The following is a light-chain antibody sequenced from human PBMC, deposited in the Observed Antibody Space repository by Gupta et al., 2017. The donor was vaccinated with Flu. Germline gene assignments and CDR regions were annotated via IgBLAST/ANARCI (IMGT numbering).Light chain of an antibody. Sequence: PASLSVSAGDRATISCRASQSVTSYLDWYQQKPGQGPRLLIYGASSRESTIPARFSGSGSETEFTLTISRLQSEDFAVYYCQQYNSRLLTFGGGTKVEIK. CDR2: GAS. CDR3: QQYNSRLLT. V-gene: IGKV3-15*01. CDR1: QSVTSY. J-gene: IGKJ4*01.